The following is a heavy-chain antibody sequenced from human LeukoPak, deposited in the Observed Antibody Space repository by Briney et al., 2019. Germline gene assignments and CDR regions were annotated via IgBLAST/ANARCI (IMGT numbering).Heavy chain of an antibody. CDR1: GGSISSGSYY. J-gene: IGHJ3*02. Sequence: SQTLSLTCTVSGGSISSGSYYWSWVRQPAGKGLEWIGRIYTSGSTNYNPSLKSRVTISVDTSKNQFSLKLSSVTAADTAVYYCARECGDYEEVCDAFDIWGQGTMVTVSS. V-gene: IGHV4-61*02. CDR3: ARECGDYEEVCDAFDI. D-gene: IGHD4-17*01. CDR2: IYTSGST.